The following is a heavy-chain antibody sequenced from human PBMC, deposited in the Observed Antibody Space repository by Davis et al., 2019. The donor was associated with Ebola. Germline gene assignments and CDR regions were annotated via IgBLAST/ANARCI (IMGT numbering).Heavy chain of an antibody. CDR1: GYRFTPYG. J-gene: IGHJ3*02. Sequence: ASVKVSCKASGYRFTPYGMHWVRQAPGQGLEWMGWINTNTGNPTYAKGFTGRFVFSLDTSVNMAYLLINSLKTEDAAVYYCATLPDIWGQGTLVTVSS. CDR2: INTNTGNP. CDR3: ATLPDI. V-gene: IGHV7-4-1*04.